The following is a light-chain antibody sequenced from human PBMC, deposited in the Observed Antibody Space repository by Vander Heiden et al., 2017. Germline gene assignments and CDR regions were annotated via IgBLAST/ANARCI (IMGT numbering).Light chain of an antibody. CDR2: KAS. J-gene: IGKJ1*01. Sequence: DIQMTQPPSTLSASVGDGVTITCRASQSISAWLAWYQQKPGKAPKLLIYKASTLETGVPSRFSGSGSGTEFTLTISSLQPDDFATYYCQQYNSYLWTFGQGTKVEIK. V-gene: IGKV1-5*03. CDR3: QQYNSYLWT. CDR1: QSISAW.